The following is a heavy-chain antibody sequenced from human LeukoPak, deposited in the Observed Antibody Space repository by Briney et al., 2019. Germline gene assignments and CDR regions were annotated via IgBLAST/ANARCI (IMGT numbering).Heavy chain of an antibody. D-gene: IGHD6-13*01. CDR1: GYTFTSYY. J-gene: IGHJ4*02. CDR3: ARTRRAAGIGY. V-gene: IGHV1-46*01. Sequence: ASVKVSCKASGYTFTSYYMHWVRQAPGQGLEWMGIINPSGGSTSYAQKFQGRVTMTRGMSTSTVYMELSSLRSEDTAVYYCARTRRAAGIGYWGQGTLVTVSS. CDR2: INPSGGST.